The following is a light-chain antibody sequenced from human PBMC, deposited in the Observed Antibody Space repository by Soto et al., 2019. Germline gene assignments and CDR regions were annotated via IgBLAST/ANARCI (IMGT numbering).Light chain of an antibody. CDR3: QQYNNWRT. CDR1: QSVRSN. V-gene: IGKV3-15*01. Sequence: EIVMTQSPATLSMSPGERATLSCRASQSVRSNLAWYHQKPGQAPRLLIYDTSTRATGIPARFSGSGSGTEFTLTISSLQSEDFAVYYCQQYNNWRTFGQGTKVDIK. J-gene: IGKJ1*01. CDR2: DTS.